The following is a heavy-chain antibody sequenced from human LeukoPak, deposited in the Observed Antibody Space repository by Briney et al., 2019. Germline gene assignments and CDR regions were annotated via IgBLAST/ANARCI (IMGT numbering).Heavy chain of an antibody. Sequence: GGSLRLSCTVSGFTVSSNSMSWVRQAPGKGLEWVSFIYSAGSIYYSDSVKGRFTISIDNSKNTLYLQMNSLRAEDTAVYYCARRAGAYTHPYDYWGQGTLVTVSS. CDR3: ARRAGAYTHPYDY. V-gene: IGHV3-53*01. D-gene: IGHD3-16*01. CDR1: GFTVSSNS. J-gene: IGHJ4*02. CDR2: IYSAGSI.